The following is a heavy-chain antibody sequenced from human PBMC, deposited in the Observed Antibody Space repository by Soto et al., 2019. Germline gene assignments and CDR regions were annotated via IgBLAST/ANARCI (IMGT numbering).Heavy chain of an antibody. V-gene: IGHV3-9*01. CDR1: GFTFDDYA. CDR3: AKDIAAAPYGMDV. CDR2: ISWNSGSI. J-gene: IGHJ6*02. Sequence: GGSLRLSCAASGFTFDDYAMHWVRQAPGKGLEWVSGISWNSGSIGYADSVKGRFTISRDNAKNSLYLQMNSLRAEDTALYYCAKDIAAAPYGMDVWGQGTTVTVSS. D-gene: IGHD6-13*01.